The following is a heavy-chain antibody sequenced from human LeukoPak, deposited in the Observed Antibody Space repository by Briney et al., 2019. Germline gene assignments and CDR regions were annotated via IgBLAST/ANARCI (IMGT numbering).Heavy chain of an antibody. J-gene: IGHJ6*03. CDR1: GYSFDTYR. V-gene: IGHV1-8*03. CDR3: AREASGVGDYPRGYYDFMDV. CDR2: MNPDSGNI. D-gene: IGHD1-26*01. Sequence: GASVKVSCKASGYSFDTYRINWVRQATGQGLEWMGRMNPDSGNIVYAQRFQDRVTITSDTSTSTVYMELTSLRSGDTAVYYCAREASGVGDYPRGYYDFMDVWGKGTTVTVSS.